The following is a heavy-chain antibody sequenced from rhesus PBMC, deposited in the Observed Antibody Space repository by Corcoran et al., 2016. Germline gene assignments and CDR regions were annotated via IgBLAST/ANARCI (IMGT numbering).Heavy chain of an antibody. CDR3: VSKNSNLLFDS. CDR1: CGSISGVC. V-gene: IGHV4-80*01. CDR2: IRGEGEIV. J-gene: IGHJ4*01. D-gene: IGHD4-23*01. Sequence: QVRLQESCPGLVKPSETLPLICTVSCGSISGVCWSLIRPTPGKGREWIGEIRGEGEIVNYNPSLKNQVIISKDVAKIHFFLWLTSLNAADTGVYYCVSKNSNLLFDSWGQGIVVTVSS.